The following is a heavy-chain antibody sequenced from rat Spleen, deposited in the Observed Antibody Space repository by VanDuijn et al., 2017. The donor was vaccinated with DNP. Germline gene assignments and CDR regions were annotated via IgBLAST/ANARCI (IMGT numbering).Heavy chain of an antibody. J-gene: IGHJ3*01. V-gene: IGHV2-43*01. CDR3: SRVDLGAPLDY. D-gene: IGHD5-1*01. CDR1: GFSLTSYH. CDR2: IWTGGST. Sequence: QVQLKESGPGLVQPSQTLSLACTVSGFSLTSYHVHWVRQPSGKGLEWMGVIWTGGSTEYNSALKSRLSISRDTSKSQVFLEMNSLRTEDTSMYFCSRVDLGAPLDYWGQGTLVTVSS.